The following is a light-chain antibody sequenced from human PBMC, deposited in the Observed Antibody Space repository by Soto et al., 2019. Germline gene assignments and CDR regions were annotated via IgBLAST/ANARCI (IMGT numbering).Light chain of an antibody. CDR2: GNS. J-gene: IGLJ3*02. V-gene: IGLV1-40*01. CDR1: SSNIVAGYD. Sequence: QSVLTQPPSVSGAPGQRITLSCTGSSSNIVAGYDVHWYQQLPGTAPKLLIYGNSNRPSGVPDRFSGSKSGTSASLAITGLQAEDEADYYCQSYDSSLSGWVFGGGTKLTVL. CDR3: QSYDSSLSGWV.